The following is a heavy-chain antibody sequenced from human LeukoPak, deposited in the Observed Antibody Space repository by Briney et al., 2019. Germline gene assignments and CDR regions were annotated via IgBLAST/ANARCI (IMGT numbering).Heavy chain of an antibody. Sequence: PSETLSLTCTVSGYSISSGYYWGWIRQPPGKGLEWIGSIYHSGSTYYNPSLKSRVTISVDTSKNQFSLKLSSVTAADTAVYYCAGGGQLGDFDYWGQGTLVTVSS. CDR1: GYSISSGYY. CDR2: IYHSGST. V-gene: IGHV4-38-2*02. D-gene: IGHD6-6*01. J-gene: IGHJ4*02. CDR3: AGGGQLGDFDY.